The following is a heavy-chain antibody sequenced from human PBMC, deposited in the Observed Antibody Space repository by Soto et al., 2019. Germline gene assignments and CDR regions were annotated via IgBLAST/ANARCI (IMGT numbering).Heavy chain of an antibody. CDR1: GFTFSSYS. CDR3: ARDHCSSTSCPEYYYYYGMDV. J-gene: IGHJ6*02. CDR2: ISSSSSYI. D-gene: IGHD2-2*01. Sequence: GGSLRLSCAASGFTFSSYSMNWVRQAPGKGLEWVSSISSSSSYIYYADSVKGRFTISRDNAKNSLYLQMNSLRAEDTAVYYCARDHCSSTSCPEYYYYYGMDVWGQGTTVTVSS. V-gene: IGHV3-21*01.